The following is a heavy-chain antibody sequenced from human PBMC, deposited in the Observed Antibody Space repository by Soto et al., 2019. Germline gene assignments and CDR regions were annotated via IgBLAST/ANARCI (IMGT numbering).Heavy chain of an antibody. Sequence: SQTLSLTCAISGDSVSSNSAAWNWIRQSPSRGLEWLGRTYYRSKWYNDYAVSVKSRITINPDTSKNQFSLQLNSVTPEDTAVYYCARVLRQIVLVVAGGPYYYGMDVWGQGTTVTVSS. CDR2: TYYRSKWYN. J-gene: IGHJ6*02. V-gene: IGHV6-1*01. D-gene: IGHD2-15*01. CDR1: GDSVSSNSAA. CDR3: ARVLRQIVLVVAGGPYYYGMDV.